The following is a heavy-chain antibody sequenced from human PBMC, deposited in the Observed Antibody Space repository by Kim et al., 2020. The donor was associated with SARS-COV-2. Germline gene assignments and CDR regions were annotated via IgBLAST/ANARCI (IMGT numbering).Heavy chain of an antibody. CDR3: ARDFKGTSNWEFDY. CDR2: IYSKTGET. Sequence: ASVKVSCKASGYTFTDYVLHWVRQAPGSGLEWLGWIYSKTGETKYTQRFQDRVTLTRDRSISTAYMELSGLGSDDTAVYYCARDFKGTSNWEFDYWGQGTLVTVSS. J-gene: IGHJ4*02. D-gene: IGHD2-2*01. CDR1: GYTFTDYV. V-gene: IGHV1-2*02.